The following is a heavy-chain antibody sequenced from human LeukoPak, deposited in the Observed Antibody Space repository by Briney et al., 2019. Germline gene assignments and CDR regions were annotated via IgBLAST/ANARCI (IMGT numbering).Heavy chain of an antibody. D-gene: IGHD3-10*01. V-gene: IGHV3-64D*09. CDR1: GFTFNSHA. Sequence: SGGSLRLSCSASGFTFNSHAMHWVRQAPGKGLEYVSAISSNGGTTYYADSVKGRFTISRDNSKNTLYLQMSSLRAEDTAVYYCVKDALWFGESIDYWGQGTLVTVSS. J-gene: IGHJ4*02. CDR3: VKDALWFGESIDY. CDR2: ISSNGGTT.